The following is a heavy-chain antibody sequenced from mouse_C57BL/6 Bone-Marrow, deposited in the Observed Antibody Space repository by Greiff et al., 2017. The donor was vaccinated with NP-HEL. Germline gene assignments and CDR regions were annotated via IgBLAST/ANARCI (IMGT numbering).Heavy chain of an antibody. J-gene: IGHJ1*03. Sequence: EVMLVESGPGLAKPSQTLSLTCSVTGYSITSDYWNWIRKFPGNKLEYMGYISYSGSTYYNPSLNSRISITRDTSKNQYYLQLNSVTTEDTATYYCARCTTVVAPLYWYFDVWGTGTTVTVSS. CDR3: ARCTTVVAPLYWYFDV. CDR2: ISYSGST. CDR1: GYSITSDY. D-gene: IGHD1-1*01. V-gene: IGHV3-8*01.